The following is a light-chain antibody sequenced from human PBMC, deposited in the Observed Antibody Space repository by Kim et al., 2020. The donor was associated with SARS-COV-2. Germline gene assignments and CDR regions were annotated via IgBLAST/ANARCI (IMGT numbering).Light chain of an antibody. CDR1: PTINGC. J-gene: IGKJ2*01. CDR3: KQYHSYPLT. V-gene: IGKV1-5*03. CDR2: KAS. Sequence: PSVGDRVTITRRASPTINGCLAWYQQKPGKAPNLLINKASSLESGVPSRFSGTESGTEFTLTISSLQPDDFATYYCKQYHSYPLTFGQGTKL.